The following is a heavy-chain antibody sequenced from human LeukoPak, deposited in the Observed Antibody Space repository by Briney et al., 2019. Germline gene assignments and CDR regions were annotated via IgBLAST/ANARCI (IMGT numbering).Heavy chain of an antibody. D-gene: IGHD5-18*01. CDR1: GFTFNNYA. CDR2: ISYDGKKD. Sequence: GGSLRLSCAASGFTFNNYAMSWVRQTPDRVLEWVASISYDGKKDFYADSVKGRFTISRDNAKNSLYLQMNSLRAEDTAVYYCAKSEFGYSYGLTNYWGQGTLVTVSS. CDR3: AKSEFGYSYGLTNY. V-gene: IGHV3-30*04. J-gene: IGHJ4*02.